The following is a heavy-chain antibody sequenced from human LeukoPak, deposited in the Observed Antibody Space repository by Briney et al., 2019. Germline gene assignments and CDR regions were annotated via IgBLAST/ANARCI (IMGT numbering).Heavy chain of an antibody. V-gene: IGHV3-20*04. J-gene: IGHJ4*02. D-gene: IGHD6-19*01. Sequence: PGGSLRLSCAASGFTFDDYGMSWVRQAPGKGLEWVSGINWNGGSTGYADSVKGRFTISRDNAKNSLYLQMNSLRAEDTALYYCARDGVQWLVLDKYYFDYWGQGTLVTVSS. CDR1: GFTFDDYG. CDR3: ARDGVQWLVLDKYYFDY. CDR2: INWNGGST.